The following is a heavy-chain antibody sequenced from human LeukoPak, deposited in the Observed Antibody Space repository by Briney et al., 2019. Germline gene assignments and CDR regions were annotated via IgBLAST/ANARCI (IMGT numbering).Heavy chain of an antibody. CDR1: GFTFNTYA. D-gene: IGHD3-9*01. CDR2: ISYDGSNK. V-gene: IGHV3-30*19. J-gene: IGHJ4*02. Sequence: GGSLRLSCAASGFTFNTYAMHWVRQAPGKGLEWVAVISYDGSNKYYADSVKGRFTISRDNSKNTLYLQMNSLRAEDTAVYYCARVSYILTGYYPPDYWGQGTLVTVSS. CDR3: ARVSYILTGYYPPDY.